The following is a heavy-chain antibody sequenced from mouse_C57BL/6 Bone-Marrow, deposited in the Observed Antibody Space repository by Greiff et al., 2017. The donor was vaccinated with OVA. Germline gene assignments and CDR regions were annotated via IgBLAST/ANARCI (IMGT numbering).Heavy chain of an antibody. J-gene: IGHJ3*01. CDR3: ARGDYDYDVVSPGFAY. D-gene: IGHD2-4*01. V-gene: IGHV1-4*01. CDR1: GYTFTSYT. CDR2: INPSSGYT. Sequence: QVQLQQSGAELARPGASVKMSCKASGYTFTSYTMHWVKQRPGQGLEWIGYINPSSGYTKYNQKFKDKATLTADKSSSTAYMQLSSLTSEDSAVYYCARGDYDYDVVSPGFAYWGQGTLVTVSA.